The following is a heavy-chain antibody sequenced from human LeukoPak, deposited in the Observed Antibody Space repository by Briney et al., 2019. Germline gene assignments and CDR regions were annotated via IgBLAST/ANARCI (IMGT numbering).Heavy chain of an antibody. V-gene: IGHV3-69-1*01. Sequence: GGSLRLSCAASGFTFDDYGMTWVRQAPGKGLEWVSLIYSGGSTYYADSVKGRFTISRDNAKNSLYLQMNSLRAGDTALYYCARADSNIAARRIGFDYWGQGTLVTVSS. CDR1: GFTFDDYG. CDR2: IYSGGST. J-gene: IGHJ4*02. CDR3: ARADSNIAARRIGFDY. D-gene: IGHD6-6*01.